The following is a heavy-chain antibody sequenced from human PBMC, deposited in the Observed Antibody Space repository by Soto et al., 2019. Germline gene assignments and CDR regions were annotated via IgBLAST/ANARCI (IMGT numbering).Heavy chain of an antibody. J-gene: IGHJ6*02. Sequence: PSETLSLTCAVSGGFISSGGYSWSWIRQPPGKGLEWIGYIYHSGSTYYNPSLKSRVTISVDRSKNQFSLKLSSVTAADTAVYYCARGMGYYCGMDVWGQGTTVTVSS. CDR2: IYHSGST. CDR3: ARGMGYYCGMDV. D-gene: IGHD2-8*01. V-gene: IGHV4-30-2*01. CDR1: GGFISSGGYS.